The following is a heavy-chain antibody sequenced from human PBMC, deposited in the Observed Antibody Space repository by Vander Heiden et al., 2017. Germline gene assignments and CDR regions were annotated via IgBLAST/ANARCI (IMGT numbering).Heavy chain of an antibody. D-gene: IGHD6-19*01. J-gene: IGHJ4*02. CDR3: ARVDLRQWPILDY. CDR2: ISYDGSNK. Sequence: QVQLVESGGGVVQPGGSLRLSCAASGFTFSSYAMHWVRQAPGKGLEWVAVISYDGSNKYYADSVKGRFTISRDNSKNTLYLQMNSLRAEDTAVYYCARVDLRQWPILDYWGQGTLVTVSS. V-gene: IGHV3-30*04. CDR1: GFTFSSYA.